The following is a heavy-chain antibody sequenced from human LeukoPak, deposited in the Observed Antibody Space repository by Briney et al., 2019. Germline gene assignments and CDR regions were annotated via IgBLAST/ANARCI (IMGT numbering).Heavy chain of an antibody. Sequence: GGSLRLSCAASGFTFSSYSMNWVRQAPGKGLEWVSSISSSSTYIYYADSVKGRFTISRDNAKNSLYLQMNSLRAEGTAVYYCARPTYGDYEPFFDYWGQGTLVTVSS. CDR1: GFTFSSYS. CDR2: ISSSSTYI. V-gene: IGHV3-21*01. D-gene: IGHD4-17*01. J-gene: IGHJ4*02. CDR3: ARPTYGDYEPFFDY.